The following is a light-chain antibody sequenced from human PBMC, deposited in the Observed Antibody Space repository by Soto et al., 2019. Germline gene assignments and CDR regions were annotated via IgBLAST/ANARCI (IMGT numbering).Light chain of an antibody. CDR3: AAWDVSLMV. CDR1: SSNIGTNT. V-gene: IGLV1-44*01. Sequence: QAVVTQPPSASGTPGQRVTISCSGSSSNIGTNTVIWYQQLPGAAPKLLIYSDNQRPSGVPDRFSGSKSGTSASLAISGLQSEDEADYYCAAWDVSLMVFGGGTQLTVL. CDR2: SDN. J-gene: IGLJ2*01.